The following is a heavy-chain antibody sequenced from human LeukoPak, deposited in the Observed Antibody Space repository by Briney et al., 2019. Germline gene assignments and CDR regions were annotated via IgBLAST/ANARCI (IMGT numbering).Heavy chain of an antibody. CDR2: INPNSGGT. V-gene: IGHV1-2*02. Sequence: PWASVKVSCKASGYTFTGYYMHWVRQAPGQGLEWMGWINPNSGGTNYAQKFQGRVTMTRDTSVSTAYMELSRLRSDDTAVYYCARDLPYCSSTSCYVETWGQGTLVTVSS. D-gene: IGHD2-2*01. CDR3: ARDLPYCSSTSCYVET. CDR1: GYTFTGYY. J-gene: IGHJ4*02.